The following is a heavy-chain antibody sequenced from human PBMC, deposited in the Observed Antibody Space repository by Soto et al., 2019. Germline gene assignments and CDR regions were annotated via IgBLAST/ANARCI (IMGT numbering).Heavy chain of an antibody. CDR2: VSHDGRNT. Sequence: VQLVESGGGVVQPGRSLRLSCAASGFTFSDYAMHWVRQAPGKGLEWVAVVSHDGRNTNYADSVKGRFTISRDSSKNTVSMEMRSPRAEDPAVYYCAKGGRQWLVTPDFNYWGQGALVTVSS. CDR1: GFTFSDYA. J-gene: IGHJ4*02. V-gene: IGHV3-30*18. CDR3: AKGGRQWLVTPDFNY. D-gene: IGHD6-19*01.